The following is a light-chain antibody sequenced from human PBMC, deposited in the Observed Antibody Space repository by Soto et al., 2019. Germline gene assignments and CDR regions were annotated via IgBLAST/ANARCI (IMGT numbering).Light chain of an antibody. CDR3: QQSNNWWT. CDR2: DAS. J-gene: IGKJ1*01. CDR1: QSVSNY. Sequence: EIVLTQSPATLSLSPGERATLSCRASQSVSNYLAWYQQKPGQAPRLLIYDASNRATGIPVRFSGSGSGTDFTLTISRLAPEDFAVYYCQQSNNWWTFGQGTKVEIK. V-gene: IGKV3-11*01.